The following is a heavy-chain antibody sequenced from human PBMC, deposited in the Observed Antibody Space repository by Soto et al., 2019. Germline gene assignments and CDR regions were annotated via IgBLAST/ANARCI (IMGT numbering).Heavy chain of an antibody. Sequence: GESLNISCKGSGYSFTSYWIGWVRQMPGKGLEWMGIIYPGDSDTRYSPSFQGQVTISADKSISTAYLQWSSLKASDTAMYYCARPRDGHKGKNYYGMDVWGQGTTVTVSS. J-gene: IGHJ6*02. CDR2: IYPGDSDT. CDR3: ARPRDGHKGKNYYGMDV. V-gene: IGHV5-51*01. CDR1: GYSFTSYW.